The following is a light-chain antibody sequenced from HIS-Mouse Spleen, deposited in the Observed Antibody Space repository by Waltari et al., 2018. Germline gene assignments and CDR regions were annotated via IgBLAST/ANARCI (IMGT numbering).Light chain of an antibody. CDR3: GTWDSSLSAWV. J-gene: IGLJ3*02. CDR2: DNN. Sequence: QSVLTQPPSVSAAPGQKVTISCSCSRSNIGNHYVAGYQQLPGTAPKLLLYDNNKRPAGIPDRFSGSKSGTSATLGITGLQTGDEADYYCGTWDSSLSAWVFGGGTKLTVL. CDR1: RSNIGNHY. V-gene: IGLV1-51*01.